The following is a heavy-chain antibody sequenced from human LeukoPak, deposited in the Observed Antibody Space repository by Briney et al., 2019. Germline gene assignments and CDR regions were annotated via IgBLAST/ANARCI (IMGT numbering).Heavy chain of an antibody. D-gene: IGHD2-21*02. CDR2: ISSSSSYI. J-gene: IGHJ6*03. Sequence: GGSLRLSCAASGFTFSSYSMNWVRQAPGKGLEWVSSISSSSSYIYYADSVKGRFTISRDNAKNSLYLQMNSLRAEDTAVYYCARGNPSPAYCGGDCPEKRYYYYYMDVWGKGTTVTISS. V-gene: IGHV3-21*01. CDR3: ARGNPSPAYCGGDCPEKRYYYYYMDV. CDR1: GFTFSSYS.